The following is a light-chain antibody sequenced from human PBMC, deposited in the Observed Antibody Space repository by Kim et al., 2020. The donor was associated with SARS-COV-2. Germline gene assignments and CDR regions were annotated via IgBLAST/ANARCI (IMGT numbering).Light chain of an antibody. V-gene: IGLV1-47*01. J-gene: IGLJ3*02. CDR1: NSNIGSND. CDR2: RSD. CDR3: ATWDDSLSGWV. Sequence: GQRVSISCSGSNSNIGSNDVSWFQHLPGTAPKVLIHRSDQRPSGVPDRFSGSKSGTSASLAISGLRIDDEADYYCATWDDSLSGWVFGGGTQLTVL.